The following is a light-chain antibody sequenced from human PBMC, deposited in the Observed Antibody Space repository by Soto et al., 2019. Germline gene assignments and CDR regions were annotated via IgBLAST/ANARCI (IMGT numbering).Light chain of an antibody. CDR3: CSHAGSSTFNV. Sequence: QSVRTQPASVSGSPGQSITISCTGTSSDVGSYNLVSWYQQHPGKAPKLMIYEGSKRPSGVSNRFSGSKSGNTASLTISGLQAEDEADYYCCSHAGSSTFNVFGTGTKVTVL. V-gene: IGLV2-23*03. J-gene: IGLJ1*01. CDR2: EGS. CDR1: SSDVGSYNL.